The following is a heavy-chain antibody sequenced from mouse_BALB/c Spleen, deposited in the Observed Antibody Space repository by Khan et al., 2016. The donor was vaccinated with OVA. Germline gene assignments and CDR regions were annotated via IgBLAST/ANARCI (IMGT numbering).Heavy chain of an antibody. CDR2: ITYSGST. Sequence: EVQLQESGPGLVKPSQSLSLTCTVTGYSITSDYAWNWIRQFPGNKLEWMGYITYSGSTRYNPSLKSRISITRDTSKNQFFLQLNSVTTEDTATYFCARYITTATRGFAYWGQGTLVTVSA. V-gene: IGHV3-2*02. CDR3: ARYITTATRGFAY. CDR1: GYSITSDYA. D-gene: IGHD1-2*01. J-gene: IGHJ3*01.